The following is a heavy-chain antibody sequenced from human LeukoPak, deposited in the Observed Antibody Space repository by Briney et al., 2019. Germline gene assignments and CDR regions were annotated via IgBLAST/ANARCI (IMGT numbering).Heavy chain of an antibody. CDR3: AVLHYYAMDV. CDR1: GFTFDDYA. D-gene: IGHD2-8*01. J-gene: IGHJ6*02. V-gene: IGHV3-9*01. CDR2: ISWNSGTK. Sequence: GGSLKLSCAASGFTFDDYAMHWVRQAPGKGLEWVSGISWNSGTKGYADSVKGRFTISRDNAKNSLYLQMNSLRGEDAALYYCAVLHYYAMDVWGQGTTVTVSS.